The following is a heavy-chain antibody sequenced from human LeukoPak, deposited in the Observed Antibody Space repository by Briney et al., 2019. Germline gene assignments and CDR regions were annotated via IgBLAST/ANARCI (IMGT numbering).Heavy chain of an antibody. V-gene: IGHV4-59*01. CDR3: ARVTLGAAGLFDY. Sequence: SETLSLTCTVSGGSISSYYWSWIRQPPGKGLEWIGYIYYSGSTNYNPSLKSRVTISVDTSKNQFSLKLSSVTAADTAVYYCARVTLGAAGLFDYWGQGTLVTVSS. J-gene: IGHJ4*02. CDR2: IYYSGST. CDR1: GGSISSYY. D-gene: IGHD6-13*01.